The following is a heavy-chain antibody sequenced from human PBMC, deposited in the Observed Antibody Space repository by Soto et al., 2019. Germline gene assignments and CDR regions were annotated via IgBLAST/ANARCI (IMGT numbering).Heavy chain of an antibody. CDR3: ARKQLREYIGWGFVP. D-gene: IGHD5-18*01. V-gene: IGHV1-2*02. CDR1: GYTFTENQ. Sequence: SVKVSCKASGYTFTENQIHWLRRAPGQRLEWMGRIDPKSGDTTFAQTYQGRATMTRDTSSNTVYMELTRLTSDDTAIYYCARKQLREYIGWGFVPWGQGTLVTVSS. CDR2: IDPKSGDT. J-gene: IGHJ5*02.